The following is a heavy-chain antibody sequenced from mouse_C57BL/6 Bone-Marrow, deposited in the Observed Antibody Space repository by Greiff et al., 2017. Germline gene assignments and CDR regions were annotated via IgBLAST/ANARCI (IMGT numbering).Heavy chain of an antibody. D-gene: IGHD4-1*01. CDR1: GFTFSSYG. V-gene: IGHV5-6*01. CDR3: ARHGSY. Sequence: EVQLQQSGGDLVKPGGSLKLSCAASGFTFSSYGMSWVRQTPDKRLEWVATISSGGSYTYYPDSVKGRFTISRDNAKNTLYLQMSSLKSEDTAMYYCARHGSYWGQGTTLTVSS. CDR2: ISSGGSYT. J-gene: IGHJ2*01.